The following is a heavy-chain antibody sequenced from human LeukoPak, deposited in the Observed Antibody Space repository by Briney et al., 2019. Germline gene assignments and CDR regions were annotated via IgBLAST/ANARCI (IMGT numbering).Heavy chain of an antibody. D-gene: IGHD5-12*01. CDR2: ISSSSTYI. Sequence: GGSLRLSCAVSGFTFSSYSMNWVRQAPGKGLEWVSSISSSSTYIYYADSVKGRFTISRDNAKNSLYLQVNSLRVEDTAVYYCTRASSGYIPFDYWGQGTLVTVSS. V-gene: IGHV3-21*01. CDR3: TRASSGYIPFDY. J-gene: IGHJ4*02. CDR1: GFTFSSYS.